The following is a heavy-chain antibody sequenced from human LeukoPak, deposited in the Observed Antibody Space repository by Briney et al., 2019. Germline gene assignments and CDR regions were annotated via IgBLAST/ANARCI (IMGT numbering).Heavy chain of an antibody. CDR1: GYTFTSYD. D-gene: IGHD6-19*01. J-gene: IGHJ6*02. Sequence: ASVKVSCKASGYTFTSYDINWVRQATGQGLEWMGWMNPNSGNTGYAQKFQGRVTMTRNTSISTAYMELSGLRSEDTAVYYCARPYSSGWYFGDYYYGMDVWGQGTPVTVSS. V-gene: IGHV1-8*01. CDR2: MNPNSGNT. CDR3: ARPYSSGWYFGDYYYGMDV.